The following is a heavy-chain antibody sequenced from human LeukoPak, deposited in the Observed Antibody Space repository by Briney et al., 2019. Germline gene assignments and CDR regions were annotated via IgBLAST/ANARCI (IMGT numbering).Heavy chain of an antibody. CDR3: AKHWGEWELHENFDY. Sequence: PGGSLRLSCAASGFTFSSYAMSWVRQAPGKGLEWVSAISGSGGSTYYADSVKGRFTISRDNSKNTLYLQMNSLRAEDTAVYYCAKHWGEWELHENFDYWGQGTLVTVSS. D-gene: IGHD1-26*01. CDR1: GFTFSSYA. V-gene: IGHV3-23*01. J-gene: IGHJ4*02. CDR2: ISGSGGST.